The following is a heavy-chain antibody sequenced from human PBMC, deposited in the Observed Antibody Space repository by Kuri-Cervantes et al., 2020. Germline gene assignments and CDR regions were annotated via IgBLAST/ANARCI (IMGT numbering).Heavy chain of an antibody. Sequence: GESLKISCVPSGFTFSSYGMHWVRQPRGKGLEWVSAISGSGGSTYYADSVKGRFTISRDNSKNTLYLQMNSLRAEDTAVYYCAKEASIAMAGLPDYYYYMDVWGKGTTVTVSS. D-gene: IGHD6-19*01. V-gene: IGHV3-23*01. CDR2: ISGSGGST. CDR3: AKEASIAMAGLPDYYYYMDV. CDR1: GFTFSSYG. J-gene: IGHJ6*03.